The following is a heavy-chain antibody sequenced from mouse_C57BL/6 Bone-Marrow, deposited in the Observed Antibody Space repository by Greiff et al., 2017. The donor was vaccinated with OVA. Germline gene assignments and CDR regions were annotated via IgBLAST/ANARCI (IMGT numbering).Heavy chain of an antibody. J-gene: IGHJ3*01. CDR3: ARSTYGSSEFAY. CDR2: IWTGGGT. CDR1: GFSLTSYA. V-gene: IGHV2-9-1*01. D-gene: IGHD1-1*01. Sequence: QVQLKESGPGLVAPSQCLSITCTVSGFSLTSYAISWVRQPPGKGLEWLGVIWTGGGTTYNSALNSRLTISKDNSKSKVVLKMNSLQTDDTARYYCARSTYGSSEFAYWGQGTLVTVSA.